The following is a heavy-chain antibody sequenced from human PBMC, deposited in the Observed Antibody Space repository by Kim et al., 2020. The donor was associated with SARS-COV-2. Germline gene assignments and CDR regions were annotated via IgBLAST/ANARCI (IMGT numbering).Heavy chain of an antibody. J-gene: IGHJ4*02. V-gene: IGHV4-34*01. CDR1: GGSLSGYY. D-gene: IGHD3-22*01. CDR3: ARADYSDSSGLDY. CDR2: INQSGST. Sequence: SETLSLTCAVYGGSLSGYYWSWIRQPPGKGLEWIGEINQSGSTNYNPSLKSRVTMSLVTSKNHFSLKVNSVTAADTAVYYCARADYSDSSGLDYWGQGTLVTVSS.